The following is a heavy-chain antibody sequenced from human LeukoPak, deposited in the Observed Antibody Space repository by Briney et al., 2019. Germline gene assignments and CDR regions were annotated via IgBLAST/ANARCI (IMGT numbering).Heavy chain of an antibody. CDR2: IRTKPYGGTA. Sequence: GGSLRLSCTASGFTFDDYTLNWVRQAPGKGLEWVGFIRTKPYGGTADYATSVKGRFTISRDDSKSIAYLQLNSLKTEDTALYFCSRGWFSRYCTGGSCHLDSWGQGALVTVSS. D-gene: IGHD2-8*02. CDR3: SRGWFSRYCTGGSCHLDS. CDR1: GFTFDDYT. V-gene: IGHV3-49*04. J-gene: IGHJ1*01.